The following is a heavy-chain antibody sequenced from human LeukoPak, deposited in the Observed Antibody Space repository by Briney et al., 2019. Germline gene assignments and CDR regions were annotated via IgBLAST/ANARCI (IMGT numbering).Heavy chain of an antibody. CDR2: INPNSGGT. J-gene: IGHJ4*02. D-gene: IGHD2-2*01. CDR1: GYTFTGYY. Sequence: ASVKVSCKASGYTFTGYYMHWVRQAPGQGLEWMGWINPNSGGTNYAQKFQGRVTMTRDTSISTAYMELSRLRSDDTAVYYCARGFRHLGYCSSTSCSPYFDYWGQGTLFTVSS. V-gene: IGHV1-2*02. CDR3: ARGFRHLGYCSSTSCSPYFDY.